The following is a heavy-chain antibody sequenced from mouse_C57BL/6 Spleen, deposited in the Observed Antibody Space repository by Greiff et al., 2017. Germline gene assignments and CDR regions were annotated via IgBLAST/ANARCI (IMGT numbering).Heavy chain of an antibody. J-gene: IGHJ1*03. CDR3: AREGDCYGSSYWDFDV. D-gene: IGHD1-1*01. V-gene: IGHV1-82*01. Sequence: QVQLKESGPELVKPGASVKISCKASGYAFSSSWMNWVKQRPGKGLEWIGRIYPGDGDTNYNGKFKGKATLAADKSSSTAYMQLSSLTSEDSAVYFCAREGDCYGSSYWDFDVWGTGTTVTVSS. CDR2: IYPGDGDT. CDR1: GYAFSSSW.